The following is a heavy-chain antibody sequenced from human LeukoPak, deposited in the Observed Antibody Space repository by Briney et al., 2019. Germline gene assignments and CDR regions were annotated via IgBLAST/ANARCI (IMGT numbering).Heavy chain of an antibody. D-gene: IGHD3-3*01. J-gene: IGHJ4*02. V-gene: IGHV3-23*01. CDR1: GFTFSSYA. CDR2: INGSGGST. CDR3: AKVLSGYYDRIFDY. Sequence: GGSLRLSCAASGFTFSSYAMNWVRQAPGKGLEWVSAINGSGGSTYYADSVKGRFTISRDNSKNTLYLQMNSLRAEDTAVYYCAKVLSGYYDRIFDYWGQGTLVTVSS.